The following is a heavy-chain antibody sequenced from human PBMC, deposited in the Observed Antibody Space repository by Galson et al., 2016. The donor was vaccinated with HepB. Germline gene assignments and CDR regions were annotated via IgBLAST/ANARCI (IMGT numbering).Heavy chain of an antibody. CDR2: TSHSGGT. J-gene: IGHJ6*02. CDR3: AKEGSLYFYDTGLDV. CDR1: GDSVSSNSYY. D-gene: IGHD3-22*01. V-gene: IGHV4-61*03. Sequence: ILSLTCTVSGDSVSSNSYYWSWIRQPPGKGLEWIGYTSHSGGTHYSPSLKSRATISVHTSKNLFSLKLTSMTAADTAIYYCAKEGSLYFYDTGLDVWGQGATVTVSS.